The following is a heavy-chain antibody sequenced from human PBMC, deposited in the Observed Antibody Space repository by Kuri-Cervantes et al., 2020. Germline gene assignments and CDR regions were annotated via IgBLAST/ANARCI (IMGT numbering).Heavy chain of an antibody. J-gene: IGHJ4*02. V-gene: IGHV3-9*01. CDR3: TTVELEWLVGDY. CDR1: GFTFDDYA. Sequence: GGSLRLSCAASGFTFDDYAMHWVRQAPGKGLEWVSGISWNSGSIGYADSVKGRFTISRDNAKNSLYLQMNSLRAEDTALYYCTTVELEWLVGDYWGQGTLVTVSS. CDR2: ISWNSGSI. D-gene: IGHD6-19*01.